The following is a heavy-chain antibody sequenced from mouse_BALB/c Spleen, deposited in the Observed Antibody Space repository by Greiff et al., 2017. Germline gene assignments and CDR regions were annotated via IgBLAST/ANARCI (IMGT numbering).Heavy chain of an antibody. Sequence: VQLQQSGPELVKPGASVKISCKASGYTFTDYNMDWVKQSHGKSLEWIGDINPNNGGTIYNQKFKGKATLTVDKSSSTAYMQLSSLTSEDSAVYYCARADNDYAMDYWGQGTSVTVSS. CDR1: GYTFTDYN. D-gene: IGHD1-3*01. V-gene: IGHV1-18*01. CDR3: ARADNDYAMDY. J-gene: IGHJ4*01. CDR2: INPNNGGT.